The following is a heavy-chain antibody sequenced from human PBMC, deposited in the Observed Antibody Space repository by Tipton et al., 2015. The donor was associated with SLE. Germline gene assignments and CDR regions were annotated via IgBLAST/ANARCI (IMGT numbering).Heavy chain of an antibody. CDR1: GGSISSHY. V-gene: IGHV4-59*11. Sequence: TLSLTCTVSGGSISSHYWSWIRQPPGKGLEWIGYIYYSGSTNYNPSLKSRVTMSVDTSKNQFSLKLSSVTAADTAVYYCARGKAWGDRGQAAFDIWGQGTMVTVSS. J-gene: IGHJ3*02. CDR3: ARGKAWGDRGQAAFDI. D-gene: IGHD3-10*01. CDR2: IYYSGST.